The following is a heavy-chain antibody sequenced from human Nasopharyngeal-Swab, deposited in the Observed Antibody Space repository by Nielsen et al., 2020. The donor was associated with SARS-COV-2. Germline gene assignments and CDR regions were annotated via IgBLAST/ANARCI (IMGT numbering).Heavy chain of an antibody. CDR1: GGSISSGDYY. CDR3: ARAGRYGTTWVGGYYGMDV. V-gene: IGHV4-30-4*01. J-gene: IGHJ6*02. Sequence: SETLSLTCTVSGGSISSGDYYWSWIRQPPGKGLEWIGYIYYSGSTDYNPSLKSRVTISVDTSKKHFSLKLSSVTAADTAVYYCARAGRYGTTWVGGYYGMDVWGQGTTVTVSS. CDR2: IYYSGST. D-gene: IGHD4-17*01.